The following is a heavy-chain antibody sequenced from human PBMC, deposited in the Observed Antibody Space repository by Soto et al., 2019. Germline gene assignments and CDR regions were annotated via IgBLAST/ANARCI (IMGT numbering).Heavy chain of an antibody. CDR1: GFTFSNYW. D-gene: IGHD6-19*01. V-gene: IGHV3-7*03. Sequence: EVQLVESGGGLVQPGGSLRLSCAASGFTFSNYWMSWVRQVPGKGLAWVSNIKEDGSEKYYVDSVKGRFTISRDNAKNSVHLQMNSLRDEDTAVYYCVRFSILVSGRGRGAFFDSWGQGTPFTVSS. CDR2: IKEDGSEK. CDR3: VRFSILVSGRGRGAFFDS. J-gene: IGHJ4*02.